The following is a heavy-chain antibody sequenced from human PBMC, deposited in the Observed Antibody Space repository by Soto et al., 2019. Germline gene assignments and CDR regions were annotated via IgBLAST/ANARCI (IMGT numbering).Heavy chain of an antibody. CDR2: IYYSGST. Sequence: SETLSLTCTVSGGSISSGGYYWSWIRQHPGKGLEWIGYIYYSGSTYYNPSLKSRVTISVDTSKNQFSLKLSSVTAADTAVYYCARDRLRGYYDSGGYSYFDYWGQGTLVTVSS. CDR1: GGSISSGGYY. V-gene: IGHV4-31*03. D-gene: IGHD3-22*01. CDR3: ARDRLRGYYDSGGYSYFDY. J-gene: IGHJ4*02.